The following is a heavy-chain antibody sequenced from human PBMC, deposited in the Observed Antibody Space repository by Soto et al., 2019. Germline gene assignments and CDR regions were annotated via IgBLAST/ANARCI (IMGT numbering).Heavy chain of an antibody. Sequence: GGSLRLSCAASGFTFSSYAMSWVRLAPGKGLEWVSVTFYGGSTYYADSVKGRFTISRDNSKNTLYLQMNSLRAEDTAVYYCAAPYCISTSNDYWGQGTLVTVSS. CDR3: AAPYCISTSNDY. J-gene: IGHJ4*02. CDR2: TFYGGST. V-gene: IGHV3-66*01. D-gene: IGHD2-2*01. CDR1: GFTFSSYA.